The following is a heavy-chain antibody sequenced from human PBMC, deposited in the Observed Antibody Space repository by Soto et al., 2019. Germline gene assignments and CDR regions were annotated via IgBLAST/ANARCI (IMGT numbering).Heavy chain of an antibody. D-gene: IGHD6-13*01. CDR3: ARQLIAAAGRRNYYYYYGMDV. V-gene: IGHV3-30-3*01. J-gene: IGHJ6*02. CDR2: ISYDGSNK. Sequence: ESGGGVVQPGRSLRLSCAASGFTFSSYAMHWVRQAPGKGLEWVAVISYDGSNKYYADSVKGRFTISRDNSKNTLYLQMNSLRAEDTAVYYCARQLIAAAGRRNYYYYYGMDVWGQGTTVTVSS. CDR1: GFTFSSYA.